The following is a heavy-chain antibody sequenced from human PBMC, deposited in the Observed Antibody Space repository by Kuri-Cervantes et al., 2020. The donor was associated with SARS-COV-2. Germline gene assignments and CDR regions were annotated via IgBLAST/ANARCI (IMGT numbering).Heavy chain of an antibody. J-gene: IGHJ4*02. CDR2: ISSSSSYM. CDR3: ARMYNWNYGYLDDY. D-gene: IGHD1-7*01. V-gene: IGHV3-21*01. CDR1: GFTFSSYS. Sequence: GESLKISCAASGFTFSSYSMNWVRQAPGKGLEWVSSISSSSSYMYYADSVKGRFTISRDNAKNSLYLQMNSLRAEDTAVYYCARMYNWNYGYLDDYWGQGTLVTVSS.